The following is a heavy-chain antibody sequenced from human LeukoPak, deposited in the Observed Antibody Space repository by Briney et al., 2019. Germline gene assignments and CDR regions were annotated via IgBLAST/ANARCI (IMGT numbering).Heavy chain of an antibody. CDR1: GGSFSGYY. J-gene: IGHJ5*02. V-gene: IGHV4-34*01. CDR2: INHSGST. Sequence: SETLSLTCAVYGGSFSGYYWSWIRQPPGKGLEWIGEINHSGSTNYNPSLKSRVTISVDTSKNQFSLRLSSVTAADTAVYYCARDTYYYDSSGYSVLDPWGQGTLVTVSS. D-gene: IGHD3-22*01. CDR3: ARDTYYYDSSGYSVLDP.